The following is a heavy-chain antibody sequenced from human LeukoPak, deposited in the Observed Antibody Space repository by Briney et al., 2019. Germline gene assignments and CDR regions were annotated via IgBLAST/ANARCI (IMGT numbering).Heavy chain of an antibody. V-gene: IGHV4-39*07. CDR1: GGSISSGDYY. J-gene: IGHJ6*02. D-gene: IGHD6-19*01. Sequence: PSETLSLTCTVSGGSISSGDYYWSWIRQPPGKGLEWIGEIYHSGSTNYNPSLKSRVTISVDKSKNQFSLKLSSVTAADTAVYYCAILDSSGWYVWGMDVWGQGTTVTVSS. CDR3: AILDSSGWYVWGMDV. CDR2: IYHSGST.